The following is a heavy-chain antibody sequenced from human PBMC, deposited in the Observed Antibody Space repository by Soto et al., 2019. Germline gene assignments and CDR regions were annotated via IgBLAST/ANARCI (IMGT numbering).Heavy chain of an antibody. V-gene: IGHV3-30*18. CDR1: GFTFSSYG. J-gene: IGHJ6*02. CDR2: ISYDGSNK. D-gene: IGHD2-2*02. CDR3: AKDGGYQLLYPGYYYYGMDV. Sequence: GGSLRLSCAASGFTFSSYGMHWVRQAPGKGLEWVAVISYDGSNKYYADSVKGRFTISRDNSKNTLYLQMNSLRAEDTAVYYCAKDGGYQLLYPGYYYYGMDVWGQGTTVTVSS.